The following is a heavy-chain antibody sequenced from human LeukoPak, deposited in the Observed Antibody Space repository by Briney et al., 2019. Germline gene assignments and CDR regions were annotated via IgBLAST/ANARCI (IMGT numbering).Heavy chain of an antibody. V-gene: IGHV1-2*02. Sequence: ASVKVSCKASGYTFTSYYMHWVRQAPGQGLEWMGWINPNSGGTNYAQKFQGRVTMTRDTSISTAYMELSRLRSDDTAVYYCARTFVRGVPDDAFDIWGQGTMVTVSS. D-gene: IGHD3-10*01. J-gene: IGHJ3*02. CDR2: INPNSGGT. CDR1: GYTFTSYY. CDR3: ARTFVRGVPDDAFDI.